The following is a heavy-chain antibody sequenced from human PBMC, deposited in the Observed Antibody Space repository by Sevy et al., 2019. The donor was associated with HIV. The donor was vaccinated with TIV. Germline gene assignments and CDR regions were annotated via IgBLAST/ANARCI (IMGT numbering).Heavy chain of an antibody. D-gene: IGHD2-2*01. J-gene: IGHJ6*02. Sequence: GGSLRLSCTASEFTFGDYAMSWFRQAPGKGLEWLSHISLSGSTIYDADSVRGRFTISRDNAKNSVYLQLESLRVEDTAVYYCVRGGPAASFGLDVWGQGTTVTVSS. CDR1: EFTFGDYA. CDR2: ISLSGSTI. CDR3: VRGGPAASFGLDV. V-gene: IGHV3-11*04.